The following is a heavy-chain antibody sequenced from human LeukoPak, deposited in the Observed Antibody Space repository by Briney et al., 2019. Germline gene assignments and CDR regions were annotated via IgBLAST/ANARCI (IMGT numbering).Heavy chain of an antibody. CDR3: ARAKYSSGWHDY. V-gene: IGHV1-46*01. Sequence: ASVKVSCTASGYTFTSYYSHWVRQAPGQGLEWMGIINPSGGSTSYAQKFQGRITMTRGTSTSTVYMELSSLRSEDTAVYYCARAKYSSGWHDYWGQGTLITVSS. CDR1: GYTFTSYY. D-gene: IGHD6-19*01. CDR2: INPSGGST. J-gene: IGHJ4*02.